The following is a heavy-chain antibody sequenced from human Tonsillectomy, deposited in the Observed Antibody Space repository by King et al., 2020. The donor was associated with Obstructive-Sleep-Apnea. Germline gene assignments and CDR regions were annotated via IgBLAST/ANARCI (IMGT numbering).Heavy chain of an antibody. Sequence: VQLQESGPGLVKPSETLSLTCTVSGGSISSYYWSWMRQPPGKGLEWIGYIYYSGSTNYNPSLKSRVTISVDTSKNQFSLRLSSVTAADTAVYYCASGRGGGEDWFAPWGQGTLVTVSS. CDR1: GGSISSYY. CDR3: ASGRGGGEDWFAP. D-gene: IGHD1-26*01. V-gene: IGHV4-59*01. J-gene: IGHJ5*02. CDR2: IYYSGST.